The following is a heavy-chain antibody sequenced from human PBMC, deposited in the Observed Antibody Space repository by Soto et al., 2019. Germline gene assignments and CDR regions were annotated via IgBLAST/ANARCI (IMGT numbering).Heavy chain of an antibody. J-gene: IGHJ6*02. V-gene: IGHV5-51*01. CDR1: GYSFTSYW. CDR2: IYPGDSDT. D-gene: IGHD4-17*01. CDR3: ARLYGDYVGLVYYYYYGMDV. Sequence: PGESLKNSCKGSGYSFTSYWIGWVRQVPGKGLEWMGIIYPGDSDTRYSPSFQGQVTISADRSISTAYLQWSSLKASDTAMYYCARLYGDYVGLVYYYYYGMDVWGQGTTVTVSS.